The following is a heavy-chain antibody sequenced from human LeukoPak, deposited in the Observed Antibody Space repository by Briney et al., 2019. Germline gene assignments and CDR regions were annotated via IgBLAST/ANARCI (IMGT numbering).Heavy chain of an antibody. D-gene: IGHD3-10*01. CDR2: INPKSGGT. V-gene: IGHV1-2*02. J-gene: IGHJ4*02. CDR3: ARGVGTYYYGSGSYCNFDY. Sequence: GASVKVSCKASGYTFTGYNMHWVRQAPGQGLEWMGWINPKSGGTNYAQKFQDRVTMTRDTSIWTAYMELSRLRSDDTAVYYCARGVGTYYYGSGSYCNFDYWGQGTLVTVSS. CDR1: GYTFTGYN.